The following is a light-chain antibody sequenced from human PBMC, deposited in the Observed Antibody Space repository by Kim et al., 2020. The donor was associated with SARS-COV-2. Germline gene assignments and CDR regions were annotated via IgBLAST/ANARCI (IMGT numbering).Light chain of an antibody. Sequence: DIQMTQSPSTLSASVGDRVTITCRASQSISGWLAWYQQKPGKAPNLLIYAASRLQNGVPSRFGGSGSGTEFTLTISSLQPDDFATYYCQQYNSYVWTFGEGTKVDIK. V-gene: IGKV1-5*03. CDR2: AAS. CDR3: QQYNSYVWT. CDR1: QSISGW. J-gene: IGKJ1*01.